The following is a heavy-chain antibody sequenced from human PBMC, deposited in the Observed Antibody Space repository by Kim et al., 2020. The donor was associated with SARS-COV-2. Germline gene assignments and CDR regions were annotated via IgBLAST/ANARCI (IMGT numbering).Heavy chain of an antibody. CDR3: ARSLGRSSSFY. Sequence: SETLSLTCTVSGGSISSSSYYWGWIRQPPGKGLEWIGSIYYSGSTYYNPSLKSRVTISVDTSKNQFSLKLSSVTAADTAVYYCARSLGRSSSFYWGQGTL. D-gene: IGHD6-6*01. CDR2: IYYSGST. CDR1: GGSISSSSYY. J-gene: IGHJ4*02. V-gene: IGHV4-39*01.